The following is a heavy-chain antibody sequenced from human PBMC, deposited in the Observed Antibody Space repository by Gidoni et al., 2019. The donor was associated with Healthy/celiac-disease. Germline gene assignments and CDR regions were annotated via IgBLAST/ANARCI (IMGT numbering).Heavy chain of an antibody. V-gene: IGHV3-33*01. Sequence: QVQLVESGGGAVKPGRSMRRSCAASGFTFSSYGMHWVRQAPGKGLEWVAVLWYDGSNKYYADSVKGRFTISRDNSKNTLYLQMNSLRAEDTAVYYCARIQTERYCSGGSCYAESYYYYGMDVWGQGTTVTVSS. D-gene: IGHD2-15*01. CDR1: GFTFSSYG. CDR2: LWYDGSNK. J-gene: IGHJ6*02. CDR3: ARIQTERYCSGGSCYAESYYYYGMDV.